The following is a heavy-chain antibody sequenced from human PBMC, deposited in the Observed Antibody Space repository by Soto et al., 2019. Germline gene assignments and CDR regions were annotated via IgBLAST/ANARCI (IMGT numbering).Heavy chain of an antibody. V-gene: IGHV3-21*01. J-gene: IGHJ4*02. CDR2: ISSSSSYI. CDR3: ARDKGLAVAGTVDY. CDR1: GFTFSSYS. D-gene: IGHD6-19*01. Sequence: GGSLRLSCAASGFTFSSYSMNWVRQAPGKGLEWVSSISSSSSYIWYADSVKGRFTISRDNAKNSLSLQMSSLRAEDTAVYYCARDKGLAVAGTVDYCGLGTLVTVSS.